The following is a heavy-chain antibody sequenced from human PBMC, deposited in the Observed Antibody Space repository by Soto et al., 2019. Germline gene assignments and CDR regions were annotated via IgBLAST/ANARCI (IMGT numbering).Heavy chain of an antibody. CDR3: ATLSPDRRYSSSWYPSVESNDY. Sequence: SETRSLTCAVSGGSISSSNWWSWVRQPPGKGLEWIGEIYHSGSTNYNPSLKSRVTISVDKSKNQFSLKLSSVTAADTAVYYCATLSPDRRYSSSWYPSVESNDYWGQGTLVTVSS. V-gene: IGHV4-4*02. CDR1: GGSISSSNW. D-gene: IGHD6-13*01. J-gene: IGHJ4*02. CDR2: IYHSGST.